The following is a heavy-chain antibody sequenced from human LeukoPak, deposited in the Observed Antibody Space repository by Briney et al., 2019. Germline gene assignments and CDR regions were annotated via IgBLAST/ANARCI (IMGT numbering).Heavy chain of an antibody. CDR1: GFTFGSYD. D-gene: IGHD6-19*01. J-gene: IGHJ4*02. V-gene: IGHV3-23*01. CDR3: GKTTTGYSSGQKPAWPVDY. Sequence: GGSLRLSREDSGFTFGSYDKYWVREAPGKGLEWVAGIFGIGGSALYADAVKGRSTISRDTSKNKVNMQTNNLRVEDTAVYYCGKTTTGYSSGQKPAWPVDYWGQGTLVTVSS. CDR2: IFGIGGSA.